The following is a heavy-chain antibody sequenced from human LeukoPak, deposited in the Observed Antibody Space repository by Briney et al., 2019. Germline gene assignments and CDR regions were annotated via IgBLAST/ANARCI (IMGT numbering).Heavy chain of an antibody. CDR2: ISYDGSNK. CDR3: ARGELLGDY. V-gene: IGHV3-30-3*01. Sequence: GRSLRLSCAASGFTFSSYAMHWVRQAPGKGLEWVAVISYDGSNKYYADSVKGRFTISRDNSKNTLYLQMNGLRAEDTAVYYCARGELLGDYWGQGALVTVSS. CDR1: GFTFSSYA. D-gene: IGHD1-26*01. J-gene: IGHJ4*02.